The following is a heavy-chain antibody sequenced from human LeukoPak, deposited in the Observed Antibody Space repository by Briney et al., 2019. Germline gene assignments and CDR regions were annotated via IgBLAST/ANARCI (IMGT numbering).Heavy chain of an antibody. CDR3: SGHSTLYYYYYMDV. D-gene: IGHD5/OR15-5a*01. Sequence: SETLSLTCALYGESFSGYYWSWIRQPPGKGLEWIGEINHSGSTNYNPSLKSRVTIPVDTSKNQFSLKLKSVTAADTAVFYCSGHSTLYYYYYMDVWGKGTTVTISS. CDR1: GESFSGYY. V-gene: IGHV4-34*01. CDR2: INHSGST. J-gene: IGHJ6*03.